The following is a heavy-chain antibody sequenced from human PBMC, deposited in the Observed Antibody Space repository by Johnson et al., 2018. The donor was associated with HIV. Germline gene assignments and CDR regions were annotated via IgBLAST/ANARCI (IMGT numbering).Heavy chain of an antibody. Sequence: QVQLVESGGGLVQPGGSLRLSCAASGFTFSSYWMIWVRQAPGKGLEWVAVISYDGSNKYYADSVKGRFTISRDNSKNTLYLQMNSLRAEDTAVYYWTKGLAAGDDAFDIWGQGTMVTVSS. V-gene: IGHV3-30*18. J-gene: IGHJ3*02. D-gene: IGHD6-25*01. CDR3: TKGLAAGDDAFDI. CDR2: ISYDGSNK. CDR1: GFTFSSYW.